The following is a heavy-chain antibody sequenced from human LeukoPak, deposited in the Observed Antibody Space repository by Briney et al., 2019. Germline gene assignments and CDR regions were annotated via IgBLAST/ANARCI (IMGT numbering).Heavy chain of an antibody. V-gene: IGHV3-7*03. J-gene: IGHJ4*02. CDR1: GFNFRNSW. D-gene: IGHD3-22*01. Sequence: GGSLRLSCVASGFNFRNSWMSWVRQAPGKGLEWVANINQDGTTKYYVDSVKGRFTISRDNSKNTLYLQMNSLRAEDTAVYYCAKDLRPRDYYDSSGYYYGSYFDYWGQGTLVTVSS. CDR3: AKDLRPRDYYDSSGYYYGSYFDY. CDR2: INQDGTTK.